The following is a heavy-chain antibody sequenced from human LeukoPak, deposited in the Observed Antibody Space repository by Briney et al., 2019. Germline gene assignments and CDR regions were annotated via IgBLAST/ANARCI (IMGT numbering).Heavy chain of an antibody. CDR2: IKQDGSER. V-gene: IGHV3-7*05. CDR3: AKDETVVVVAATPYWCFDL. Sequence: GGSLRLSCAASGFTFGSYWMSWVRQAPGKGLGWVANIKQDGSERYYVDSVKGRFTISRDNAKNSLSLEMNSLRAEDTAVYYCAKDETVVVVAATPYWCFDLWGRGTLVTVSS. D-gene: IGHD2-15*01. J-gene: IGHJ2*01. CDR1: GFTFGSYW.